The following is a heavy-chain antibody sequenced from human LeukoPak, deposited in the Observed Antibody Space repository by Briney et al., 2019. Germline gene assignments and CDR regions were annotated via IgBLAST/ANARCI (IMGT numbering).Heavy chain of an antibody. CDR3: VRESEYYFDHSASFDY. J-gene: IGHJ4*02. V-gene: IGHV3-30-3*01. CDR2: MSSDGNAM. Sequence: GRSLGLSCAASGFTFTAYLIHWVRQAPGKGLEWVAVMSSDGNAMFYADSVKGRFTTSRDNSKNTLYLQMNSLRAEDTAVYYCVRESEYYFDHSASFDYWGQGTLVTVSS. CDR1: GFTFTAYL. D-gene: IGHD3-22*01.